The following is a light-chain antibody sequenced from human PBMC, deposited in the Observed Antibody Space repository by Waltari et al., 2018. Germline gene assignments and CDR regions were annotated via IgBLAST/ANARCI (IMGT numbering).Light chain of an antibody. J-gene: IGLJ3*02. CDR2: EDN. CDR1: SGSIASNY. CDR3: QSYDSSNRWV. V-gene: IGLV6-57*01. Sequence: NFMLTQPHSVSESPGKTVTISCTRSSGSIASNYVQWYQQRPGSSPTTVIYEDNQRPSGAPDRFSGSIDISSNSASLTIPGLKTEDEADYYWQSYDSSNRWVFGGGTKLTGL.